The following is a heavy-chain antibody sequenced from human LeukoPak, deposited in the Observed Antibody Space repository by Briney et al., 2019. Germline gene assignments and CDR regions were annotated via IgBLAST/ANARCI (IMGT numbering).Heavy chain of an antibody. CDR3: ASTPYFDY. CDR1: GGSFSVYN. CDR2: INHSGST. Sequence: SETLSLTCAVYGGSFSVYNWSWIRLPPGKGLEWIGEINHSGSTNYNPSLKSRVTISVDTSKNQFSLKLSSVTAAETAVYYCASTPYFDYWGQGTLVTVSS. J-gene: IGHJ4*02. V-gene: IGHV4-34*01.